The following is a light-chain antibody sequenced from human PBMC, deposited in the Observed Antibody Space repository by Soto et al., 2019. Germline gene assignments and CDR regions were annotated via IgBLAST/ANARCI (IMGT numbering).Light chain of an antibody. CDR1: QSLSSY. J-gene: IGKJ2*01. CDR2: AAS. V-gene: IGKV1-39*01. CDR3: QQSYSTPYN. Sequence: DIQMTQSPSSLSASVGDRVTITCRASQSLSSYLKWYQQKPGKAPKLLIYAASSLQSGVPSRFSGSGSGTDFTLTISSLQPEDFATYSCQQSYSTPYNLGQGTKLDIK.